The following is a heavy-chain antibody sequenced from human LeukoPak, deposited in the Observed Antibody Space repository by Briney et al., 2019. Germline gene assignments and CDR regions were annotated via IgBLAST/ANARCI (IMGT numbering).Heavy chain of an antibody. CDR1: GFTFSSYG. D-gene: IGHD1-26*01. CDR3: ASALRIYYYFDY. V-gene: IGHV3-30*02. CDR2: VQYDGTYK. J-gene: IGHJ4*02. Sequence: GGSLRLSCAASGFTFSSYGMHWVRQAPGKGLEWVAFVQYDGTYKYYADSVKGRFTISRDNSKNTLYLQMNSLRAEDTAVYYCASALRIYYYFDYWGQGTLVTVSS.